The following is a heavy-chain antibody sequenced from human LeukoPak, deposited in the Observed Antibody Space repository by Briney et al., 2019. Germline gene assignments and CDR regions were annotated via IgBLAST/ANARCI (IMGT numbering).Heavy chain of an antibody. CDR3: AREGGGYYDSSGYDY. J-gene: IGHJ4*02. Sequence: LRLSCAASGFTFSSYAMSWVRQPPGKGLEWIGYIYYSGSTYYNPSLKSRVTISVDTSKNQFSLKLSSVTAADTAVYYCAREGGGYYDSSGYDYWGQGTLVTVSS. CDR1: GFTFSSYA. V-gene: IGHV4-30-4*08. D-gene: IGHD3-22*01. CDR2: IYYSGST.